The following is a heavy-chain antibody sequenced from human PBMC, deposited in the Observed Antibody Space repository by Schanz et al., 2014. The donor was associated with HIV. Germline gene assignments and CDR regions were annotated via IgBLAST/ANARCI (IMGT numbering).Heavy chain of an antibody. V-gene: IGHV3-11*04. Sequence: QVQLVESGGGLVKPGGSLRLSCAASGFTFNDYFMSWIRQAPGKGLEWVSYISARSTTKYYADSVKGRFTISRDNSKNTLFLQMNSLRAEDTAVYFCAREAVRFFDYWGQGTLVTVSS. J-gene: IGHJ4*02. CDR2: ISARSTTK. D-gene: IGHD6-6*01. CDR3: AREAVRFFDY. CDR1: GFTFNDYF.